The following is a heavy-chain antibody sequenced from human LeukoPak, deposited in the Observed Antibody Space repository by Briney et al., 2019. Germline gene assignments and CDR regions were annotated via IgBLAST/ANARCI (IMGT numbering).Heavy chain of an antibody. CDR1: GYSFTSYW. CDR3: ARQGDYGGNSGNDAFDI. J-gene: IGHJ3*02. D-gene: IGHD4-23*01. V-gene: IGHV5-51*01. CDR2: IYPGDSDT. Sequence: GESLKISCKGSGYSFTSYWIGWVRQMPGKGLEWMGTIYPGDSDTGYSPSFQGQVTISADKSISTAYLQWSSLKASGTAMYYCARQGDYGGNSGNDAFDIWGQGTMVTVSS.